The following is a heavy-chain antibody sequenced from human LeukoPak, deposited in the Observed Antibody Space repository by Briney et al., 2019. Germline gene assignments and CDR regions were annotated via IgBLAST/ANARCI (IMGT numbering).Heavy chain of an antibody. CDR1: GYTLTELS. CDR2: INPNSGGT. J-gene: IGHJ5*02. Sequence: ASVKVSCKVSGYTLTELSMHWVRQAPGQGLEWMGWINPNSGGTNYAQKFQGRVTMTRDMSISTAYMELIRLKSDDTAVYYCARNADSYGHGDWFDPWGQGSLVTVSS. D-gene: IGHD5-18*01. V-gene: IGHV1-2*02. CDR3: ARNADSYGHGDWFDP.